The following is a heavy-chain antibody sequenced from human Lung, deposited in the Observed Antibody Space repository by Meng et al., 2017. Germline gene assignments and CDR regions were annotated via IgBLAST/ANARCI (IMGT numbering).Heavy chain of an antibody. V-gene: IGHV4-4*02. CDR2: IFHSGST. CDR1: GGSITSSTW. J-gene: IGHJ4*02. Sequence: HVQLQESGPGPVKPSGTLSLTCAVSGGSITSSTWWSWVRQTPGKGLEWFGEIFHSGSTNYNPPLESRVTISVDKSKNQFSLKVYSVTAADTATYYCARFDISSSGRGDYWGQGILVTVSS. CDR3: ARFDISSSGRGDY. D-gene: IGHD1-26*01.